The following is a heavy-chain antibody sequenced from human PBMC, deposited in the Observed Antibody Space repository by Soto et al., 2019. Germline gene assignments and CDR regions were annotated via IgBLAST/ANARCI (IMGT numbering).Heavy chain of an antibody. J-gene: IGHJ6*02. V-gene: IGHV1-69*13. CDR1: GGTFSSYA. CDR2: IIPIFGTA. Sequence: SVKVSCKASGGTFSSYAISWVRQAPGQGLEWMGGIIPIFGTANYAQKFQGRVTITADESTSTAYMELSNLRSEDTAVYYCARAAIAVAGAKDYYYYGMDVWGQGTTVTVSS. D-gene: IGHD6-19*01. CDR3: ARAAIAVAGAKDYYYYGMDV.